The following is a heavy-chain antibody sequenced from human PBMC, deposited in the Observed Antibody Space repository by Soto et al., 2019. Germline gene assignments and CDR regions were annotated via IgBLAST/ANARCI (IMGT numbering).Heavy chain of an antibody. CDR3: AREHYDILTGDYYFDY. J-gene: IGHJ4*02. CDR1: GGSISTVVYY. V-gene: IGHV4-31*03. D-gene: IGHD3-9*01. CDR2: IYYSGNT. Sequence: PSETLSLTCTVSGGSISTVVYYWNWIRQHPGKGLEWIGYIYYSGNTYYNPSLKSRVTISVDTSKNQFSLKLTSVTAADTAVYYCAREHYDILTGDYYFDYWGQGGLVTAPQ.